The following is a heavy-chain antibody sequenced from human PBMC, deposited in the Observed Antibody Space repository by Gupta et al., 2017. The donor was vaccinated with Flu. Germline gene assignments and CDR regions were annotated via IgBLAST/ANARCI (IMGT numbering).Heavy chain of an antibody. CDR1: GGSIVSSSYT. V-gene: IGHV4-39*01. D-gene: IGHD4-17*01. CDR2: ISYTGTT. CDR3: ARLPTVFPNWFDP. Sequence: SGGSIVSSSYTWGWIRQPPGKGLEWIGTISYTGTTYYNPSLQSRVTLSVDTSKNQFSLRLTSVIATDTAVYSCARLPTVFPNWFDPWGQGTLVTVSS. J-gene: IGHJ5*02.